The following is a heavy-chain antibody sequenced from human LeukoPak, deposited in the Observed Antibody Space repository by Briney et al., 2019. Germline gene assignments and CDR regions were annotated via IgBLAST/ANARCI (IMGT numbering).Heavy chain of an antibody. D-gene: IGHD3-10*01. Sequence: SVKVSCKASGGTLNNYAISWVRQAPGQGLEWMGGIIPMFGTANYAKNYPGRATITADETTTTPHIELGSLRSEDTAMCYCALGSRGVMTDWFDPWGQGTLVTVSS. J-gene: IGHJ5*02. CDR1: GGTLNNYA. CDR2: IIPMFGTA. V-gene: IGHV1-69*01. CDR3: ALGSRGVMTDWFDP.